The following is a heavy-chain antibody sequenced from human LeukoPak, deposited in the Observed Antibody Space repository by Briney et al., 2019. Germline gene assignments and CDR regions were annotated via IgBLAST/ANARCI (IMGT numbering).Heavy chain of an antibody. Sequence: SETLSLTCAVSGGSISSGGYSWSWIRQPPGKGLEWIGYIYHSGSTYYKPSLKSRVTISVDRSKNQFSLKLSPVTAADTAVYYCARVHEWGAYFDYWGQGTLVTVSS. D-gene: IGHD1-26*01. CDR2: IYHSGST. V-gene: IGHV4-30-2*01. CDR1: GGSISSGGYS. CDR3: ARVHEWGAYFDY. J-gene: IGHJ4*02.